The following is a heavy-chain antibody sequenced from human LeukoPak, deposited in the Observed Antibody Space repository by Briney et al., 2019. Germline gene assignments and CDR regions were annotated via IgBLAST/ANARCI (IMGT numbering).Heavy chain of an antibody. D-gene: IGHD3-10*02. J-gene: IGHJ6*04. CDR3: AELGITMIGGV. V-gene: IGHV3-48*04. CDR1: GFTFSTYT. Sequence: GGSLRLSCAASGFTFSTYTMNWVRQAPGKGLEWVSYISSSGNTIYYADSVKGRFTISRDNAKNSLYLQMNSLRAEDTAVYYCAELGITMIGGVWGKGTTVTISS. CDR2: ISSSGNTI.